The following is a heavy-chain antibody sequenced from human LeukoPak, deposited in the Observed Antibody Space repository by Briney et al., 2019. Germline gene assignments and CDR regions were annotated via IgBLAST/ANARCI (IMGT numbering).Heavy chain of an antibody. CDR2: VHYSGST. V-gene: IGHV4-31*03. Sequence: SETLSLTCTVSGGSIISGAYYWSWIRQHPGKGLEWIAYVHYSGSTYYNPSLKSRFTISVDTSQNQFSLKLRSVTAADTAVYYCAGDSGNSAFNYWGRGTLGTVSS. J-gene: IGHJ4*02. CDR1: GGSIISGAYY. D-gene: IGHD4-23*01. CDR3: AGDSGNSAFNY.